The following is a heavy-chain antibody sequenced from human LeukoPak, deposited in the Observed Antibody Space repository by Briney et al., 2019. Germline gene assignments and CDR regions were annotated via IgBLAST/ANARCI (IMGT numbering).Heavy chain of an antibody. CDR3: ARDLVPSQTRRDRYNFDY. CDR1: GYTFTSYY. CDR2: INPSGGST. D-gene: IGHD5-24*01. Sequence: ASVKVSCKASGYTFTSYYMHWVRQAPGQGLEWMGIINPSGGSTIYAQKLQGRVTMTRDTSTSTVYMEVSRQRSEDTAVYYCARDLVPSQTRRDRYNFDYWGQGTLVTVSS. J-gene: IGHJ4*02. V-gene: IGHV1-46*04.